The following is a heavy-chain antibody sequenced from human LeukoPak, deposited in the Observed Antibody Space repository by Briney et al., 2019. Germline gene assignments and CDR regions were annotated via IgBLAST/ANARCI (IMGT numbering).Heavy chain of an antibody. CDR3: ARDNIDYSSLDHYYYIEV. CDR2: IHYSGST. V-gene: IGHV4-59*01. Sequence: SETLSLTCTVSGGSISSYYWSWIRQPPEKGLEWIRYIHYSGSTNYNPSLKSRVTISVDTSKNQFSLKLSSVTSADSALYYWARDNIDYSSLDHYYYIEVQGKGITVTVSS. J-gene: IGHJ6*03. D-gene: IGHD6-13*01. CDR1: GGSISSYY.